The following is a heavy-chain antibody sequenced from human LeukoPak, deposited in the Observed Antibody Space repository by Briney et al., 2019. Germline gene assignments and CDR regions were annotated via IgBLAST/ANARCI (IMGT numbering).Heavy chain of an antibody. D-gene: IGHD3-3*01. CDR3: AFLPLGH. V-gene: IGHV3-74*01. CDR1: GFTFSDYW. CDR2: IKSDGSRI. Sequence: QPGGSLRLSCAASGFTFSDYWMDWVRQAPGKGLVWVSRIKSDGSRITYADSVRGRFTISRDNAKNTLYLQMNSLRAEDTAVYYCAFLPLGHWGQGTLVTVSS. J-gene: IGHJ1*01.